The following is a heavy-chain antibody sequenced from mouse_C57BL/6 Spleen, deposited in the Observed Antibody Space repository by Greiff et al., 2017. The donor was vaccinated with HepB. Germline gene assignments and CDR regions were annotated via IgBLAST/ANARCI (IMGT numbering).Heavy chain of an antibody. J-gene: IGHJ2*01. D-gene: IGHD2-5*01. CDR1: GFNIKDYY. CDR2: IDPEDGET. Sequence: EVQLQESGAELVKPGASVKLSCTASGFNIKDYYMHWVKQRTEQGLEWIGRIDPEDGETKYAPKFQGKATRTADTSSNTAYLQLSSLTSEDTAVYYCAGAYYSNYHPGYFDYWGQGTTLTVSS. CDR3: AGAYYSNYHPGYFDY. V-gene: IGHV14-2*01.